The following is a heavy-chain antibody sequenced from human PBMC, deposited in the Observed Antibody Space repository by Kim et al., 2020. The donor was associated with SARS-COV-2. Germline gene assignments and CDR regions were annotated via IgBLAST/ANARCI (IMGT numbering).Heavy chain of an antibody. CDR2: ISYDGSNK. J-gene: IGHJ6*02. D-gene: IGHD2-15*01. V-gene: IGHV3-30*18. CDR3: AKDRGWPRCGSCYKNGMDV. CDR1: GFTFSSYG. Sequence: GGSLRLSCAASGFTFSSYGMHWVRQAPGKGLEWVAVISYDGSNKYYADSVKGRFTISRDNSKNTLYLQMNSLRAEDTAVYYCAKDRGWPRCGSCYKNGMDVWGQGTTVTVSS.